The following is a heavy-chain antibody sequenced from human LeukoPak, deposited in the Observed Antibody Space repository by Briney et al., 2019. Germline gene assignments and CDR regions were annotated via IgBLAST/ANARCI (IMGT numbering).Heavy chain of an antibody. CDR1: GFTFSSYS. V-gene: IGHV3-74*01. J-gene: IGHJ4*02. CDR2: INSDGSGT. CDR3: ARDVGAAAFDY. Sequence: GGSLRLSCAASGFTFSSYSMHWVRHAPGKGLVWVSRINSDGSGTSYADSVKGRFTISRDNAKNTLYLQMNSLRAEDTAVYYCARDVGAAAFDYWGQGTLVTVSS. D-gene: IGHD6-13*01.